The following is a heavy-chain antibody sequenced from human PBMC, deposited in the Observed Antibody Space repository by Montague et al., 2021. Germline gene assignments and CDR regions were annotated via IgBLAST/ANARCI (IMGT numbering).Heavy chain of an antibody. D-gene: IGHD7-27*01. Sequence: SETLSLTCTVTGGSISEFYWSWIRQSPEKGLEWIGYIYDSGTTNYNPSLKSRVTISADTSMNQLSLNLRSVTAADTAVYFCARRLGIRAPFDYWGQGTLVTVSS. V-gene: IGHV4-59*08. CDR3: ARRLGIRAPFDY. CDR1: GGSISEFY. J-gene: IGHJ4*02. CDR2: IYDSGTT.